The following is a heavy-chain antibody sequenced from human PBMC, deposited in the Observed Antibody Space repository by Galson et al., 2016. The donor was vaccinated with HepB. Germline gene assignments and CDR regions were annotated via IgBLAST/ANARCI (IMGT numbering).Heavy chain of an antibody. CDR3: VRKVGTGAFDP. V-gene: IGHV4-31*03. Sequence: TLSLTCTVSGDSIATGGFYWNWIRQFPGRGLEWLGYILHTGTSYYTPSLKSRLTMSADTSKNQFSLRLTSVTAADTAVYYCVRKVGTGAFDPWGPGSLVTVS. D-gene: IGHD1-26*01. CDR2: ILHTGTS. J-gene: IGHJ5*02. CDR1: GDSIATGGFY.